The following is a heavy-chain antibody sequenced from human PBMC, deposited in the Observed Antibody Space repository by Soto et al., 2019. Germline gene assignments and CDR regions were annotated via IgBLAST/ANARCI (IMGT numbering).Heavy chain of an antibody. Sequence: SETLSLTCSVSGYLISSGYYWGWVRQTPGKGLEWLGSIEYSGKTYKNPSLKSRVSASVDLSQNQFSLNLRSVTAADTAVYFCARDLSSGYDYYYFDYWGQGTLVTVS. CDR1: GYLISSGYY. CDR2: IEYSGKT. V-gene: IGHV4-38-2*02. CDR3: ARDLSSGYDYYYFDY. J-gene: IGHJ4*02. D-gene: IGHD3-22*01.